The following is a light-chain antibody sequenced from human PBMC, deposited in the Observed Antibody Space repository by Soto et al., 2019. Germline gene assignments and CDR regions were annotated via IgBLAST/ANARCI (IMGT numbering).Light chain of an antibody. CDR3: SSYTASTTYV. CDR2: DVS. CDR1: NSDVGAYNY. Sequence: QSALTQPASVSGSPGQSITISCTGTNSDVGAYNYVSWYQHHPGEAPKIIIYDVSDRPSGVSNRFSGSKSGNTASLTISGLQAEDEADYYCSSYTASTTYVFGTGIKLTVL. J-gene: IGLJ1*01. V-gene: IGLV2-14*01.